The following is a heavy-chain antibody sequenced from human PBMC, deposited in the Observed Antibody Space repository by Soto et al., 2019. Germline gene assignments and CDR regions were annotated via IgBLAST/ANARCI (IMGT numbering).Heavy chain of an antibody. V-gene: IGHV5-51*01. CDR2: IYPGDSDT. CDR1: GYSFTSYW. CDR3: ARLQYCSGGSCYYYGMDV. Sequence: PAESLKISCKGSGYSFTSYWIGWVRQMPGKGLEWMGIIYPGDSDTRYSPSFQGQVTISADKSISTAYLQWSSLKASDTAMYYCARLQYCSGGSCYYYGMDVWGQGTTVTVSS. D-gene: IGHD2-15*01. J-gene: IGHJ6*02.